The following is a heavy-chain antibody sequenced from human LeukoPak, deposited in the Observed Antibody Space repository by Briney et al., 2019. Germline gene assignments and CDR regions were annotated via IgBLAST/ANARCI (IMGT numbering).Heavy chain of an antibody. CDR3: ARRREDSGSYRTRICDY. V-gene: IGHV5-51*01. CDR1: GYSFTSYW. J-gene: IGHJ4*02. Sequence: GESLKISCMGSGYSFTSYWIGWVRQMPGKGLEWMGIIYPGDSDTRYSPSFQGQVTISADKSISTAYLQWSSLKASDTAMYYCARRREDSGSYRTRICDYWGQGTLVTVSS. D-gene: IGHD1-26*01. CDR2: IYPGDSDT.